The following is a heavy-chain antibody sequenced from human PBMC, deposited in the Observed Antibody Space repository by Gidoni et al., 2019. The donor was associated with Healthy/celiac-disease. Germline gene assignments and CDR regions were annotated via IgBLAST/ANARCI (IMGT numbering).Heavy chain of an antibody. J-gene: IGHJ3*02. V-gene: IGHV4-39*01. CDR3: ARPQGYSSSWYTDAFDI. D-gene: IGHD6-13*01. CDR1: GGSISSSSYS. CDR2: IYYSGST. Sequence: ETLSLTCTVSGGSISSSSYSWGWSRQPPGKGLEWIGSIYYSGSTYYNPSIKSRVTISVDTSKNQFSLKLSSVTAADTAVYYCARPQGYSSSWYTDAFDIWGQGTMVTVSS.